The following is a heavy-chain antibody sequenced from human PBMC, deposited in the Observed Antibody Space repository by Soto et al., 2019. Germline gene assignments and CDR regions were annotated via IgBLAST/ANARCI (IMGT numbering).Heavy chain of an antibody. D-gene: IGHD6-19*01. Sequence: ASVKVSCKASGYIFTGYYMHWVRQAPGQGLEWMGWINPNSGGTNYAQRFQGRVTMTRDTSVSTAYMELSRLRSDDTAVYYCARPLYSSSGYWGQGTLVTVSS. J-gene: IGHJ4*02. V-gene: IGHV1-2*02. CDR1: GYIFTGYY. CDR2: INPNSGGT. CDR3: ARPLYSSSGY.